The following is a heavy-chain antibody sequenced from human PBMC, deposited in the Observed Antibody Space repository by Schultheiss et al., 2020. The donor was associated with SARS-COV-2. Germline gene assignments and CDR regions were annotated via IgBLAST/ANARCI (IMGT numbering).Heavy chain of an antibody. D-gene: IGHD2-15*01. CDR1: GGSFSDYC. CDR2: INHSGST. V-gene: IGHV4-34*01. Sequence: GSLRLSCAVYGGSFSDYCWTWIRQPPGKGLEWIGEINHSGSTNYNPSLKSRVTISVDTSKNQFSLKLSSVTAADTAVYYCARGRGYCSGGSCYLPTHYYYYGMDVWGQGTTVTVSS. CDR3: ARGRGYCSGGSCYLPTHYYYYGMDV. J-gene: IGHJ6*02.